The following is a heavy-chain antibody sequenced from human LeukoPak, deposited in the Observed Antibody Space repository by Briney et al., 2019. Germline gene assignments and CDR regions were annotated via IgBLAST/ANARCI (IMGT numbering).Heavy chain of an antibody. D-gene: IGHD3-9*01. CDR3: ARRRDGDYDILTGYHPQFDY. CDR1: GGSFSGYY. Sequence: SSETLSLTCAVYGGSFSGYYWSWIRQPPGKGLEWIGEINHSGSTNYNPSLKSRVTISVDTSKNQFSLKLSSVTAADTAVYYCARRRDGDYDILTGYHPQFDYWGQGTLVTVSS. CDR2: INHSGST. J-gene: IGHJ4*02. V-gene: IGHV4-34*01.